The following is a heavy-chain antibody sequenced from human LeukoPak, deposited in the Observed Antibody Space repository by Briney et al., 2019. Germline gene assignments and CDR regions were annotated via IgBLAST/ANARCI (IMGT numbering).Heavy chain of an antibody. J-gene: IGHJ4*02. CDR1: SFTFSDVW. V-gene: IGHV3-15*01. CDR2: IKSKTYGGTT. D-gene: IGHD6-19*01. CDR3: TTDNIGWDQTYLDFDN. Sequence: PGGSLRLSCAASSFTFSDVWMSWVRQAPGKGLEWIGRIKSKTYGGTTDYAAPVKGRFTISRDDSNRILYLQMNSLKTEDTAVYYCTTDNIGWDQTYLDFDNWGQGTLVTVSS.